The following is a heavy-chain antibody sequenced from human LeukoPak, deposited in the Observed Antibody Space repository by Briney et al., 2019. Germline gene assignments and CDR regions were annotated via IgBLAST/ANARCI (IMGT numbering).Heavy chain of an antibody. V-gene: IGHV4-34*01. CDR3: ARGGIAVAGGPNWFDP. D-gene: IGHD6-19*01. CDR2: INHSGST. Sequence: PSENLSLTCAVYGGSFSGYYWSWIRQPPGKGLEWIGEINHSGSTNYNPSLKSRVTISVDTSKNQFSLKLSSVTAADTAVYYCARGGIAVAGGPNWFDPWGQGTLVTVSS. CDR1: GGSFSGYY. J-gene: IGHJ5*02.